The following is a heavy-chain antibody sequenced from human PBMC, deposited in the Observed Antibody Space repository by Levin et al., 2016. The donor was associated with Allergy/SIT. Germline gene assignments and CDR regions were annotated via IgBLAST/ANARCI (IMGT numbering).Heavy chain of an antibody. CDR2: ISYDGSNK. CDR3: AKDGIVPRDDDFWSGYSSYYYMDV. Sequence: GGSLRLSCAASGFTFSSYGMHWVRQAPGKGLEWVAVISYDGSNKYYADSVKGRFTISRDNSKNTLYLQMNSLRAEDTAVYYCAKDGIVPRDDDFWSGYSSYYYMDVWGKGTTVTVSS. D-gene: IGHD3-3*01. J-gene: IGHJ6*03. V-gene: IGHV3-30*18. CDR1: GFTFSSYG.